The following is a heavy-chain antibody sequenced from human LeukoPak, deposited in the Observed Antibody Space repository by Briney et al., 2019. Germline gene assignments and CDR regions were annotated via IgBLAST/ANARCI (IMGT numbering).Heavy chain of an antibody. CDR3: ARVKLVYYYYYGMDV. J-gene: IGHJ6*04. CDR1: GGSFSGYY. D-gene: IGHD2-15*01. CDR2: INHSGST. Sequence: SETLSLTCAVYGGSFSGYYWSWIRQPPGKGLEWIGEINHSGSTNYSPSLKSRVTISVDTSKNQFSLKLSSVTAADTAVYYCARVKLVYYYYYGMDVWGKGTTVTVSS. V-gene: IGHV4-34*01.